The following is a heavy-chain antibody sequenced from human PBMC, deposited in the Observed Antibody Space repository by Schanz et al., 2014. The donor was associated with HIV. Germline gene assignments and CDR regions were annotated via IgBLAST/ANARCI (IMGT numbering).Heavy chain of an antibody. D-gene: IGHD3-10*01. CDR2: ISSSGRTT. J-gene: IGHJ4*02. CDR3: ARVFGRTYGLPDY. CDR1: GFTFSDYY. V-gene: IGHV3-11*01. Sequence: QVQLVESGGGVVQPGRSLRLSCVASGFTFSDYYMTWIRQAPGKGLEWVSYISSSGRTTYYADSVKGRFTISRDDAKNSLYLQMNSLRAEDTAVYYCARVFGRTYGLPDYWGQGTLVTVSS.